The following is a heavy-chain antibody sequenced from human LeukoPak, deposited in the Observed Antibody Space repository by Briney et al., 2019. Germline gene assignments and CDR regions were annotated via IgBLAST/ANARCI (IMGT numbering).Heavy chain of an antibody. V-gene: IGHV1-2*02. D-gene: IGHD1-1*01. Sequence: ASVKVSCKASGYTFTGYYMHWVRQAPGQGLEWMGWINPNSGGTNYAQKFQGRVTMTRDTSISTAYMELSRLRSDDTAVYYCARARNWNRYNWFDPWGQGTLVTVSS. CDR2: INPNSGGT. CDR3: ARARNWNRYNWFDP. J-gene: IGHJ5*02. CDR1: GYTFTGYY.